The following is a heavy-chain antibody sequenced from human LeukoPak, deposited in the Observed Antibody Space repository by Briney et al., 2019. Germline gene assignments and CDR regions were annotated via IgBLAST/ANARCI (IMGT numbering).Heavy chain of an antibody. CDR2: INWNGGST. V-gene: IGHV3-20*04. J-gene: IGHJ4*02. D-gene: IGHD1-26*01. CDR1: GFTFDDHG. CDR3: ARTRCSSGNYFDC. Sequence: TGGSLRLSCAATGFTFDDHGMSWVRQAPGKGLEWVSTINWNGGSTGYADSVKGRFSISRDNAKDSLYLQMNSLRAEDTALYYCARTRCSSGNYFDCWGQGTLVTVSS.